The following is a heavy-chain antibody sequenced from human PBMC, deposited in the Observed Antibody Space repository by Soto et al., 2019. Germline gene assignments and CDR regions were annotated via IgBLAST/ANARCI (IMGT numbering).Heavy chain of an antibody. CDR2: IPYDGSNK. CDR1: GFTFSSYA. J-gene: IGHJ3*02. V-gene: IGHV3-30-3*01. Sequence: QVQLVESGGGVVQPGRSLRLSCAASGFTFSSYAMHWVRQAPDKGLEWVAVIPYDGSNKYYADSVKGRVTISRDNSKSTLYLERDSVRAGDTAVYYCGGVQGREAGPRGMLFDGFDIWGLGRMVAVSS. CDR3: GGVQGREAGPRGMLFDGFDI. D-gene: IGHD1-1*01.